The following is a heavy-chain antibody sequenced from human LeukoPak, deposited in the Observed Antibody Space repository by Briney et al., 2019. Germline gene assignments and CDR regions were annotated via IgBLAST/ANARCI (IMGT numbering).Heavy chain of an antibody. D-gene: IGHD4-17*01. J-gene: IGHJ3*01. V-gene: IGHV3-66*01. Sequence: PGGSLRLSCAASGLTVSGSVMSWVRQAPGKGLEWVSLIYTGGNTHYADSVKGRFTISRDNAKNMLYLQMNSLTAEDTAVYYCARDRWGNYGDYAAFDLWGQGTMVTVSS. CDR2: IYTGGNT. CDR3: ARDRWGNYGDYAAFDL. CDR1: GLTVSGSV.